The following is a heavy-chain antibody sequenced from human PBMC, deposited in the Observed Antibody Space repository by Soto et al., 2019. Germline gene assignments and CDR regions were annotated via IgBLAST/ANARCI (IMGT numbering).Heavy chain of an antibody. Sequence: SETLSLTCSVYGGSFSGYYWSWIRPPPGKGLEWIGEINHSGSTNYNPSLKSRVTISVDTSKNQFSLKLSSVTAADTAVYYCARGLRGPRFDYWGQGTLVTVSS. D-gene: IGHD3-10*01. V-gene: IGHV4-34*01. CDR3: ARGLRGPRFDY. CDR2: INHSGST. CDR1: GGSFSGYY. J-gene: IGHJ4*02.